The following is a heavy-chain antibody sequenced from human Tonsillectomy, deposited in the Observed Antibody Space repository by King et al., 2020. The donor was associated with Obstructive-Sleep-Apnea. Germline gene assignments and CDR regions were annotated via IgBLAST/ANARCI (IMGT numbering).Heavy chain of an antibody. V-gene: IGHV4-31*03. J-gene: IGHJ3*02. Sequence: QLQESGPGLVKPSETLSLTCTVSGGSISSGGYYWSWIRQHPGKGLEWIGYIYYSGSTYFKPSLKSRVTISKDTSKNQFSLKLSSVTAADTAVYYCARLDSSGYDDAFDIWGQGTMVTVSS. CDR3: ARLDSSGYDDAFDI. D-gene: IGHD3-22*01. CDR1: GGSISSGGYY. CDR2: IYYSGST.